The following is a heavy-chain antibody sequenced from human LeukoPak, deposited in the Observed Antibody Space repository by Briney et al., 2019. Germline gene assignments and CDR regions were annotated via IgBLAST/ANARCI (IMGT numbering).Heavy chain of an antibody. J-gene: IGHJ4*02. CDR1: GYTFANYA. V-gene: IGHV1-18*01. CDR2: ISVDNGDT. Sequence: ASVKVSCKASGYTFANYAITWVRQAPGQGLEYMGWISVDNGDTNDAQMLQGRVTIATDTSTNTAYMELRGLRSDDTAVYYCARANCAGDCYLKHWGQGTLVTVSS. CDR3: ARANCAGDCYLKH. D-gene: IGHD2-21*02.